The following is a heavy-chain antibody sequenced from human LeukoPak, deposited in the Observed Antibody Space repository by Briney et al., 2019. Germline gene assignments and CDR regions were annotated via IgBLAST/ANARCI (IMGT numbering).Heavy chain of an antibody. Sequence: GGSLRLSCAASGFTFTTYPMSWVRQAPGKGLEWVSAISASGGGTYYADSVKGRFTISRDNSRSTVFLQMSSLRAEDMAVYDVCRYFDYWGQGILVTVSS. CDR3: CRYFDY. J-gene: IGHJ4*02. CDR2: ISASGGGT. V-gene: IGHV3-23*01. CDR1: GFTFTTYP.